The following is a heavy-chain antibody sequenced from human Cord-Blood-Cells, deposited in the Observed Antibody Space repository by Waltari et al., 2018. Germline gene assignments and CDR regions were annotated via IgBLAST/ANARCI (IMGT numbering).Heavy chain of an antibody. V-gene: IGHV4-39*01. CDR3: ARYSSGGSCYDAFDI. Sequence: QLQLQESGPGLVKPSETLSLTCTVSGGSISSSSYYWGWIRQPPGKGLEWIGSIYYSGSTYYNPSLKSRVTISVDTSKNQFSLKLSSVTAADTAVYYCARYSSGGSCYDAFDIWGQGTMVTVSS. CDR2: IYYSGST. D-gene: IGHD2-15*01. CDR1: GGSISSSSYY. J-gene: IGHJ3*02.